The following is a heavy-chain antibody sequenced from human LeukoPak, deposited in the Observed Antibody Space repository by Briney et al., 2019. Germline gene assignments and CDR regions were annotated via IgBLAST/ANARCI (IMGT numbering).Heavy chain of an antibody. D-gene: IGHD3-10*01. Sequence: GGSLRLSCSASGFTFSSYAMHWVRQAPGKGLEWVAVISYDGSNKYYADSVKGRFTISRDNSKNTLYLQMNSLRAEDTAVYYCARGAGRGGLYGMDVWGQGTTVTVSS. CDR3: ARGAGRGGLYGMDV. CDR1: GFTFSSYA. V-gene: IGHV3-30-3*01. CDR2: ISYDGSNK. J-gene: IGHJ6*02.